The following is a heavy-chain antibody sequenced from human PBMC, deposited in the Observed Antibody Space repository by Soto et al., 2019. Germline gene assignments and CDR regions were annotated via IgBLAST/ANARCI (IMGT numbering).Heavy chain of an antibody. J-gene: IGHJ2*01. Sequence: QVQLQESGPGLVKPSETLSLTCTVSGGSISSYYWSWIRQPPGKGLEWIGHIYYIGSTNYNPSPKSRVTISVDTSKNQFSLRLSSVTAADTAVYYCARGSVATVTVPWYFDLWGRGPLVTVSS. CDR3: ARGSVATVTVPWYFDL. D-gene: IGHD4-17*01. CDR1: GGSISSYY. V-gene: IGHV4-59*01. CDR2: IYYIGST.